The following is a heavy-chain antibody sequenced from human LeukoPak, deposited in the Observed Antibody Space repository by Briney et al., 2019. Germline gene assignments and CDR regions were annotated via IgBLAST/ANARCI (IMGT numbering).Heavy chain of an antibody. CDR2: IYYSGST. CDR3: ARYSSSWWGAFDI. CDR1: GGSISSGSYY. J-gene: IGHJ3*02. D-gene: IGHD6-13*01. Sequence: PSETLSLTCTVSGGSISSGSYYWSWIRQPPGKGLEWIGYIYYSGSTNYNPSLKSRVTISVDTSKNQFSLKLSSVTAADTAVYYCARYSSSWWGAFDIWGQGTMVTVSS. V-gene: IGHV4-61*01.